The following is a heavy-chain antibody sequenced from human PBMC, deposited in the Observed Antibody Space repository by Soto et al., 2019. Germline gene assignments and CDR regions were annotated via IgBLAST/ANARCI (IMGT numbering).Heavy chain of an antibody. CDR2: IYYSGST. D-gene: IGHD4-4*01. J-gene: IGHJ5*02. CDR3: ARVLVTTSLVPWFDP. Sequence: PSETLSLTCSVSGSSISSGDYYWSWIRQPPGKGLEWIGYIYYSGSTYYNPSLKSRVTISVDTSKNQFSLKLSSVTAADTAVYYCARVLVTTSLVPWFDPWGQGTLVTVSS. CDR1: GSSISSGDYY. V-gene: IGHV4-30-4*01.